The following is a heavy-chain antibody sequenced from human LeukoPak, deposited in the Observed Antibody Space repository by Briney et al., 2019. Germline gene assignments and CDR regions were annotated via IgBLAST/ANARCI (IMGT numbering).Heavy chain of an antibody. J-gene: IGHJ3*02. CDR1: AFTCSNIC. CDR3: AKWFIGGYDDSSGYVGAFDI. V-gene: IGHV3-74*01. CDR2: PNSDGSSK. D-gene: IGHD3-22*01. Sequence: AGYLSCTSSGSAFTCSNICLLWHPTAPGMGRMWVSRPNSDGSSKSYDDSVKGRSTNSRDNSKNTLYLQMNSLRAEDTAVYYCAKWFIGGYDDSSGYVGAFDIWGQGTMVTVSS.